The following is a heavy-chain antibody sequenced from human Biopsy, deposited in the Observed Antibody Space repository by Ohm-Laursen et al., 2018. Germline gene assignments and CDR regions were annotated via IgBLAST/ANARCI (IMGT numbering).Heavy chain of an antibody. D-gene: IGHD1-26*01. J-gene: IGHJ4*02. CDR1: GDSVSSGSFY. Sequence: SETLSLTCAVSGDSVSSGSFYWTWIRQPPGQGLEYIGYIYDGGSTANYNPSLESRVTMSVDMSKNQFSLELSSVTAADTAVYYCARVGAGAPSIDYFDYWGQGALVTVSS. CDR2: IYDGGSTA. CDR3: ARVGAGAPSIDYFDY. V-gene: IGHV4-61*01.